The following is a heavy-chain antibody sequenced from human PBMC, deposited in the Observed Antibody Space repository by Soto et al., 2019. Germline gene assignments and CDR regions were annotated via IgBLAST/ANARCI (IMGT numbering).Heavy chain of an antibody. Sequence: GGSLRLSCAASGFTFSSYGMHWVRQAPGKGLEWVAVISYDGSNKYYTDSVKGRFTISRDNSKNTLYLQMNSLRAEDTAVYYCAKAGITMVRGVFSWFDPWGQGTLVTVSS. CDR2: ISYDGSNK. CDR3: AKAGITMVRGVFSWFDP. CDR1: GFTFSSYG. D-gene: IGHD3-10*01. V-gene: IGHV3-30*18. J-gene: IGHJ5*02.